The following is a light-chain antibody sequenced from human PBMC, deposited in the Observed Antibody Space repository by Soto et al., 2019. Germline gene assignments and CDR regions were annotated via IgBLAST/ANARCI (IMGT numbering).Light chain of an antibody. V-gene: IGLV2-14*01. J-gene: IGLJ1*01. CDR1: SSDVGGNKY. Sequence: QSVRTEPACVSGSPGQSITISCTGTSSDVGGNKYVSWYQQYPGKVPKLLINKVTNRPSGVSYRFSGSKSGNTASLTISALLAEDEADYFCASSTSDSLYVFGTGTKVTVL. CDR2: KVT. CDR3: ASSTSDSLYV.